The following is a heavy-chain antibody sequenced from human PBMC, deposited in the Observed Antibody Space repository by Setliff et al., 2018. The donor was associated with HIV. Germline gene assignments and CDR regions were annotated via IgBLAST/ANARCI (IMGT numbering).Heavy chain of an antibody. CDR1: GFNFNSYA. CDR3: ARGVVVIKSYFQH. CDR2: ISYDENNE. V-gene: IGHV3-30*01. D-gene: IGHD3-22*01. J-gene: IGHJ1*01. Sequence: TGGSLRLSCAASGFNFNSYAMQWVRQAPGKGLEWVAVISYDENNEYYADSVKGRFTISRDNSKNTLYLQMNSLRAEDTAVYYCARGVVVIKSYFQHWGRAPWSPSPQ.